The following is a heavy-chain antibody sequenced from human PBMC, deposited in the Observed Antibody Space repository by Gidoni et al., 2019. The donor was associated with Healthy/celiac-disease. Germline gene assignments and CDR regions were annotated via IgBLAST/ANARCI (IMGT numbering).Heavy chain of an antibody. V-gene: IGHV4-59*01. J-gene: IGHJ6*03. CDR1: GGSISSYY. D-gene: IGHD6-6*01. Sequence: QVQLQESGPGLVKPQETLSLTCTVSGGSISSYYWSWIRQPPGKGLEWIGYIYYSGSPNYNPSLQSRVTISVDTSKNQFSLKLSSVTAADTAVYYCARNGQLVVGYYYMDVWGKGTTVTVSS. CDR3: ARNGQLVVGYYYMDV. CDR2: IYYSGSP.